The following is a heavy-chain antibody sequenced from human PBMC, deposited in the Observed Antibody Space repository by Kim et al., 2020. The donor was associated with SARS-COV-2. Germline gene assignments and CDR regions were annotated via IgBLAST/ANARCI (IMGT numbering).Heavy chain of an antibody. CDR1: GGSFSGYY. Sequence: SETLSLTCAVYGGSFSGYYWSWIRQPPGKGLEWIGEINHSGSTNYNPSLKSRVTISVDTSKNQFSLKLSSVTAADTAVYYCARLKAQLVPWVGFDPWGQGTLVTVSS. CDR2: INHSGST. D-gene: IGHD6-6*01. J-gene: IGHJ5*02. V-gene: IGHV4-34*01. CDR3: ARLKAQLVPWVGFDP.